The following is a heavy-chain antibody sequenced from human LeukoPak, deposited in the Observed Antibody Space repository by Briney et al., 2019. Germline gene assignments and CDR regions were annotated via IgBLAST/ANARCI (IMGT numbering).Heavy chain of an antibody. J-gene: IGHJ2*01. CDR2: ISSSSSYI. Sequence: GGSLRLSCAASGFTFSSYSMNWVRQAPGKGLEWVSSISSSSSYIYYADSVKGRFTISRDNAKNSLYLQMNSLRAEDTAVYYCARSSATVTTRFFDLWGRGTLVFVSS. CDR1: GFTFSSYS. CDR3: ARSSATVTTRFFDL. D-gene: IGHD4-17*01. V-gene: IGHV3-21*01.